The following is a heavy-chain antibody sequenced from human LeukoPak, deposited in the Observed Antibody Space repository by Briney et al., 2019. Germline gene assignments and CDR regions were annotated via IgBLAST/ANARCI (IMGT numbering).Heavy chain of an antibody. CDR2: IFYGGNI. D-gene: IGHD2-2*01. J-gene: IGHJ4*02. Sequence: SSETLSLTCTVSGDSISSISHYWGWIRQPPGKGLEWIGSIFYGGNIYYNPSLKSRVTISIDTSRNQFSLKLSSVTAADTAVYYCASPSHCTSDSCQKYFDYWGQGTLATVSS. CDR1: GDSISSISHY. CDR3: ASPSHCTSDSCQKYFDY. V-gene: IGHV4-39*01.